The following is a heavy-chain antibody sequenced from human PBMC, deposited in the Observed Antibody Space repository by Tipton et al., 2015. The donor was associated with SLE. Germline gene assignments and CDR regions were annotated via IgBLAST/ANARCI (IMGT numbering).Heavy chain of an antibody. CDR3: ARGRRPVIRYFDGPKGAFFDS. Sequence: TLSLTCAVYGGSFNGHYWNWFRQFQGKGLQWIGESNESGITHYNSSLKSRVTISVDTSKNQFTLKLSPVTAADTALYYCARGRRPVIRYFDGPKGAFFDSWGQGNLVTVSS. D-gene: IGHD3-9*01. V-gene: IGHV4-34*01. CDR1: GGSFNGHY. CDR2: SNESGIT. J-gene: IGHJ4*02.